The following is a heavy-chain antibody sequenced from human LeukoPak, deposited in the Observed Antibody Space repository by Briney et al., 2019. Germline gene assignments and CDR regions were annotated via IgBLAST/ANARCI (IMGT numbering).Heavy chain of an antibody. CDR1: GGSFSGYY. CDR2: INHSGST. CDR3: ARGRRYCSSTSCYRPPDY. Sequence: PSETLSLTCAVYGGSFSGYYWSWIRQPPGKGLEWIGEINHSGSTNYNPSLKSRVTISVDTSKNQFSLKLSSVTAADTAVYYCARGRRYCSSTSCYRPPDYWGQGTLVTVSS. J-gene: IGHJ4*02. V-gene: IGHV4-34*01. D-gene: IGHD2-2*01.